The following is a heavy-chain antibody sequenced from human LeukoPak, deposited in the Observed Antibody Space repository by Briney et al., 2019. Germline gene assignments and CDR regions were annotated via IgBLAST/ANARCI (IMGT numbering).Heavy chain of an antibody. Sequence: GGSLRLSCAASGFTFSSYWMSWVRQAPGKGLEWVSAISGSGGSTYYADSVKGRFTISRDNSKNTLYLQMNSLRAEDTAVYYCAKDYSSYSSGWYRFWGQGTLVTVSS. CDR3: AKDYSSYSSGWYRF. V-gene: IGHV3-23*01. CDR1: GFTFSSYW. D-gene: IGHD6-19*01. J-gene: IGHJ4*02. CDR2: ISGSGGST.